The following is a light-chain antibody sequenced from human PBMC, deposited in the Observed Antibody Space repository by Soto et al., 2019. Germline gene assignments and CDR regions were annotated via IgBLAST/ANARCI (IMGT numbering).Light chain of an antibody. CDR3: QQYNNWPRA. CDR2: GSS. CDR1: QTISSN. Sequence: EILMTQSPAALSVSPGERVTHSCRASQTISSNLAWYQQKPGQAPRLLIYGSSIRATGISARFSGSGSGTKFTLTISSLQSEDLAVYYCQQYNNWPRAFGQRTEV. J-gene: IGKJ1*01. V-gene: IGKV3-15*01.